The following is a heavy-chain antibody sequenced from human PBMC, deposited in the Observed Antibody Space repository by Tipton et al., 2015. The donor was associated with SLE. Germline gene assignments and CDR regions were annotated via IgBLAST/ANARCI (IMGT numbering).Heavy chain of an antibody. J-gene: IGHJ5*02. CDR3: ARGPYNWNYVP. CDR2: ISGNGGST. D-gene: IGHD1-7*01. V-gene: IGHV3-23*01. CDR1: GFTFSSYA. Sequence: GSLRLSCAASGFTFSSYAMSWVRQAPGKGLEWVSAISGNGGSTYYADSVKGRFTISRDNSKNTLYLQMNSLRAEDTAVYYCARGPYNWNYVPWGQGTLVTVSS.